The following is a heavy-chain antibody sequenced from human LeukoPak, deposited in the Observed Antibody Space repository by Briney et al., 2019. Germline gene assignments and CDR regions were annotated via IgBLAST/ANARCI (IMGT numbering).Heavy chain of an antibody. CDR3: ARGGAGIAFYYYYMDV. Sequence: SETLSLTCTVSGGSISSGSYYWSWIRQPAGKGLEWIGRIYTSGNTNYNPSLKSRVTISVDTSKNQFSLKLSSVTAADTAVYYCARGGAGIAFYYYYMDVWGKGTTVTVSS. CDR1: GGSISSGSYY. J-gene: IGHJ6*03. D-gene: IGHD6-13*01. V-gene: IGHV4-61*02. CDR2: IYTSGNT.